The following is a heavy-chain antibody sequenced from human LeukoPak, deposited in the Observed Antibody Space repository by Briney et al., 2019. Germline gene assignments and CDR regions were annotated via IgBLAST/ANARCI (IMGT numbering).Heavy chain of an antibody. V-gene: IGHV1-69*13. Sequence: SVTVSCTASGGTFSNYGISWVRQAPGQGLEWMGGIIPIFGTANYAQKFQGRVTITADESTSTAYMELSSLRSEDTAVYYCARGDNSRILFGMDVWGQGTTVTVSS. D-gene: IGHD6-13*01. CDR1: GGTFSNYG. CDR3: ARGDNSRILFGMDV. CDR2: IIPIFGTA. J-gene: IGHJ6*02.